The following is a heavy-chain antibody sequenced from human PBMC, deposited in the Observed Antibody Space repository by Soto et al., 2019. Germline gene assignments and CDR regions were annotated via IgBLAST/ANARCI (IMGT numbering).Heavy chain of an antibody. CDR2: ITSSTTTI. D-gene: IGHD1-20*01. J-gene: IGHJ4*02. V-gene: IGHV3-48*02. Sequence: LRLSCAASGFTISDYSMNWVRQAPGKGLEWLSFITSSTTTIYYADSVKGRFTISRDNAKNSLYLQMNSLRDEDTAVYFCARDRRTITAGIFDSWGQGTLVTVSS. CDR1: GFTISDYS. CDR3: ARDRRTITAGIFDS.